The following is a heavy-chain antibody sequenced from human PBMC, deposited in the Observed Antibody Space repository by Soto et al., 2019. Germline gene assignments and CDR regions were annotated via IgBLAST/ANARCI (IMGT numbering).Heavy chain of an antibody. CDR1: GGSISSSSYY. D-gene: IGHD4-17*01. CDR2: IYYSGST. J-gene: IGHJ6*02. Sequence: SETLSLTCTVSGGSISSSSYYWGWIRKPPGKGLEWIGSIYYSGSTYYNQSLKSRVTISVDTSKNQFSLKLSSVTAADTAVYYCARAYGDYYYGMDVWGQGTTVTVSS. V-gene: IGHV4-39*07. CDR3: ARAYGDYYYGMDV.